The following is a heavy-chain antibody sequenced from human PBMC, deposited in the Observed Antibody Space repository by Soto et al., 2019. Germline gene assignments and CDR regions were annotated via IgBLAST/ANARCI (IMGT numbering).Heavy chain of an antibody. V-gene: IGHV3-23*01. D-gene: IGHD3-16*02. CDR3: AKPPADSEKYYDYVWGSYPRDDY. CDR1: GFTFSSYA. CDR2: ISGSGGST. Sequence: GGSLRLSCAASGFTFSSYAMSWVRQAPGKGLEWVSAISGSGGSTYYADSVKGRFTISRDNSKNTLYLQMNSLRAEDTAVYYCAKPPADSEKYYDYVWGSYPRDDYWGQGTLVTVSS. J-gene: IGHJ4*02.